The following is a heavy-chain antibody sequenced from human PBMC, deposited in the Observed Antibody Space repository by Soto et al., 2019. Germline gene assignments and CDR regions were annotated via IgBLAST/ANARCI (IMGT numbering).Heavy chain of an antibody. V-gene: IGHV3-30*18. Sequence: GGSLRLSCASSGFTFSSYGMHLVRQAPGKGLEWVAVISYDGSNKYYADSVKGRFTISRDNSKNTLYLQMNSLRAEDTAVYYCAKGTSMIVAVDAFDIWGQGTMVTVSS. D-gene: IGHD3-22*01. CDR3: AKGTSMIVAVDAFDI. CDR2: ISYDGSNK. CDR1: GFTFSSYG. J-gene: IGHJ3*02.